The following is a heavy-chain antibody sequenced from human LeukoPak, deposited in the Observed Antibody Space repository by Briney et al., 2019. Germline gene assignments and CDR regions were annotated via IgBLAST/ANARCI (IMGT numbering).Heavy chain of an antibody. V-gene: IGHV3-11*04. J-gene: IGHJ1*01. Sequence: GGSLRLSCAASGFTFSDYYMSWIRQAPGKGLEWVSYISSSGSTIYYADSVKGRFTISRDNAKNSLYLQMNSLRAEDTAVYYCARDYSSYDRVFQHWGQGTLVTVSS. CDR1: GFTFSDYY. CDR2: ISSSGSTI. CDR3: ARDYSSYDRVFQH. D-gene: IGHD6-6*01.